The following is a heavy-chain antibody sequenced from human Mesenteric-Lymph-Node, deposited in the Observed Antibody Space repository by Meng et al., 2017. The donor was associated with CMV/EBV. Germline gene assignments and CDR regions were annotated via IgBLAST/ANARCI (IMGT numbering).Heavy chain of an antibody. D-gene: IGHD5-18*01. CDR3: AKGGYSYGRYYFDY. CDR2: IIPIFGTV. V-gene: IGHV1-69*05. Sequence: ASGGTFSSYGIRWVRQTPGEGLEWMGGIIPIFGTVDYAQRFQGRFTITTDESTSTVNMELSSLRSEDTAVYFCAKGGYSYGRYYFDYWGQGTLVTVSS. J-gene: IGHJ4*02. CDR1: GGTFSSYG.